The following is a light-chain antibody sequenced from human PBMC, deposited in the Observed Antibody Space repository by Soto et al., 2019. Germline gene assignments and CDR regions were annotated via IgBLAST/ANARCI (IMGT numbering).Light chain of an antibody. CDR2: GAS. CDR1: QSVSSSY. Sequence: EIVLTQSQGTLSLSPGERATLSCRARQSVSSSYLAWYQQKSGQAPRLLIYGASNRATGIPDRFSGSGCGTVFHCTISRLGPEDFAVYYCQQYGRSSWTFGQGAKVEIK. CDR3: QQYGRSSWT. V-gene: IGKV3-20*01. J-gene: IGKJ1*01.